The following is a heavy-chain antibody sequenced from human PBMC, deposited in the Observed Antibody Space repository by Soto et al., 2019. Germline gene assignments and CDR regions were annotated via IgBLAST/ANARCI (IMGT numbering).Heavy chain of an antibody. V-gene: IGHV3-74*01. D-gene: IGHD3-22*01. CDR2: IKSDGSGT. CDR1: RFTISGHA. CDR3: ARGDGDYYDGNGYLGRH. J-gene: IGHJ4*02. Sequence: GGSLRLSCAASRFTISGHAMHWVRQAPGKGLVWVARIKSDGSGTIYADSVKGRLTISRDNARNTLYLQMNSLRAEDTAVYFCARGDGDYYDGNGYLGRHWGQGTLVTVSS.